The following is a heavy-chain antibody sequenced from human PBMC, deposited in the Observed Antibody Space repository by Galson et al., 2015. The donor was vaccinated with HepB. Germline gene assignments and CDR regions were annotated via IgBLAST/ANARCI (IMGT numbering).Heavy chain of an antibody. CDR2: INAGNGNT. D-gene: IGHD2-2*01. CDR3: ARDLGGYCSSTSCLYWYFDL. Sequence: SVKVSCKASGYTFTSYAMHWVRQAPGQRLEWMGWINAGNGNTKYSQKFQGRVTITRDTSASTAYMELSSLRSEDTAVYYCARDLGGYCSSTSCLYWYFDLWGRGTLVTVSS. CDR1: GYTFTSYA. J-gene: IGHJ2*01. V-gene: IGHV1-3*01.